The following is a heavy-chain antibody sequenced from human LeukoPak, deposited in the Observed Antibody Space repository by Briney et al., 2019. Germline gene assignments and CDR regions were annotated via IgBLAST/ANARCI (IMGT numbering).Heavy chain of an antibody. Sequence: ASVKVSCKASGYTFTSYDINWVRQATGQGLEWMGWMNPNSGNTGYAQKFQGRVTMTRNTSISTAYMELSSLRSEDTAVYYCARDRVHCSSTSCYEAFDIWGQGTMVTVSS. D-gene: IGHD2-2*01. CDR3: ARDRVHCSSTSCYEAFDI. CDR2: MNPNSGNT. V-gene: IGHV1-8*01. CDR1: GYTFTSYD. J-gene: IGHJ3*02.